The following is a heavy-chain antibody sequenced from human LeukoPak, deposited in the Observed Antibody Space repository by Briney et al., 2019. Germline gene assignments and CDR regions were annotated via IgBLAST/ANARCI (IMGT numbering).Heavy chain of an antibody. D-gene: IGHD5-12*01. CDR3: ARDPRVATNRGDAFDI. Sequence: ASVKVSCKASGYTFTSYGISWVRQAPGQGLEWMGWISAYNGNTNYAQKLQGRVTMTTDTSTSTAYMELRSLRSDDTAVYYCARDPRVATNRGDAFDIWGQGTMVTVSS. V-gene: IGHV1-18*01. CDR2: ISAYNGNT. CDR1: GYTFTSYG. J-gene: IGHJ3*02.